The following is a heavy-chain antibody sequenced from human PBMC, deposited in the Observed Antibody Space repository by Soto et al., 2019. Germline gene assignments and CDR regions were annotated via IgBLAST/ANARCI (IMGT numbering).Heavy chain of an antibody. V-gene: IGHV4-34*01. CDR3: ARGPYGTTGTTHIFDY. CDR2: INHSGST. CDR1: GGSFSGYY. J-gene: IGHJ4*02. Sequence: SETLSLTCAVYGGSFSGYYWSWIRQPPGKGLEWIGEINHSGSTNYNPSLKSRVTISVDTSKNQFSLKLSSVTAADTAVYYCARGPYGTTGTTHIFDYWGQGTLVTVSS. D-gene: IGHD1-1*01.